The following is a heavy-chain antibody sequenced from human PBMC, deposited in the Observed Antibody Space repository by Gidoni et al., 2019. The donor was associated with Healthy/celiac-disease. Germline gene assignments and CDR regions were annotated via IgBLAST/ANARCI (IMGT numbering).Heavy chain of an antibody. D-gene: IGHD3-22*01. CDR1: GFTFRSYG. CDR2: IWYDGINK. J-gene: IGHJ4*02. V-gene: IGHV3-33*01. Sequence: QVQLVESGGGVVQPGRSLRLSCAASGFTFRSYGMHWVRQAPGKGLEWVAAIWYDGINKYYADSVKGRFTISRDNSKNTLYLQMNSLRAEDTAVYYCARDGPPMSMIVVIIAYWGQGTLVTVSS. CDR3: ARDGPPMSMIVVIIAY.